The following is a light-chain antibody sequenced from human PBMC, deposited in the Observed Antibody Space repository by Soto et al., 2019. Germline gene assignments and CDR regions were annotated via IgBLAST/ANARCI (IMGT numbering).Light chain of an antibody. CDR1: RSVNRY. Sequence: EIVLTESPATLSLSPGEGATLSCRASRSVNRYLACYQQKPAQAHRLLSYDASSRAIGTPARFIGSGSGTDFNLTISSLGPEDSAFDDCQQRRNWSSGYTFGQGTKLEIK. CDR2: DAS. J-gene: IGKJ2*01. V-gene: IGKV3-11*01. CDR3: QQRRNWSSGYT.